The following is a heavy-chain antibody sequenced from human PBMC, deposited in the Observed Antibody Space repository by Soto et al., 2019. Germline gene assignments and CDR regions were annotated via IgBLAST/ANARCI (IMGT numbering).Heavy chain of an antibody. V-gene: IGHV1-2*02. D-gene: IGHD3-3*01. CDR1: GYTFSGFY. CDR2: INPNSGGT. Sequence: ASVKVSCKASGYTFSGFYMHWVRQAPGQGLEWMGWINPNSGGTKSAEKFQGRVTMTRDTSISTAYMELSRLTSDDTAVYYCARGGRRIEWLRAQNWFDPWGQGTLVTVSS. J-gene: IGHJ5*02. CDR3: ARGGRRIEWLRAQNWFDP.